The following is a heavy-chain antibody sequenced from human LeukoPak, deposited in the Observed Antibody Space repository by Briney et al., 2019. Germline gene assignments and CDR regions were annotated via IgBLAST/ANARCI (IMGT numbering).Heavy chain of an antibody. J-gene: IGHJ4*02. D-gene: IGHD3-10*01. V-gene: IGHV4-39*01. CDR3: ANRGNYGYFDY. Sequence: SETLSLTCSVSGGSISSSNYYWGWVRQPPGKGLEWIGSFYYSGSTYYGPSLKSRVTIFADTSKNQFSLKVRSVTAADTAVYYCANRGNYGYFDYWGQGTLVTVSS. CDR2: FYYSGST. CDR1: GGSISSSNYY.